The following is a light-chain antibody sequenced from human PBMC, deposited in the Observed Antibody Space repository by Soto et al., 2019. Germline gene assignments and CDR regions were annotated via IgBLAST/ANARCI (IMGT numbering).Light chain of an antibody. Sequence: DIQMTQSPSTLSASVGDRVTITCRASQSSNWLAWYQQKPGKAPKLLIFKASTLESGVPSRFSGSGSGTEFTLNISSLQPDDFATYHCQQYDTYPRTFGQGTKVDIK. CDR1: QSSNW. CDR3: QQYDTYPRT. V-gene: IGKV1-5*03. CDR2: KAS. J-gene: IGKJ1*01.